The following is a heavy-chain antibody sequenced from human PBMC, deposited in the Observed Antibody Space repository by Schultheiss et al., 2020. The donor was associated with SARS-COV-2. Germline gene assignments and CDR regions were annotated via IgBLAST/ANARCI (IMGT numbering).Heavy chain of an antibody. V-gene: IGHV3-30*07. CDR2: IWYDGSNK. D-gene: IGHD6-6*01. J-gene: IGHJ6*02. CDR1: GFTFSRHA. CDR3: ARGIAARGYYYYGMDV. Sequence: GGSLRLSCVISGFTFSRHAMHWVRQAPGKGLEWVAVIWYDGSNKYYADSVKGQFTISRDNSKNTLYLQMNSLRAEDTAVYYCARGIAARGYYYYGMDVWGQGTTVTVSS.